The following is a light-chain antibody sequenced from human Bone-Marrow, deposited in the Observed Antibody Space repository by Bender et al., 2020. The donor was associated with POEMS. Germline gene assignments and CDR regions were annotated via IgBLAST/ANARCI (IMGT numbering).Light chain of an antibody. CDR3: QSADSSEIYRV. J-gene: IGLJ2*01. V-gene: IGLV3-25*03. CDR1: ALPKQY. CDR2: KDI. Sequence: SYELTQPPSVSVSPGQTASITCSGDALPKQYAYWYQQKPGQTPVLVIYKDIKRPSGIPERFSGSSSGTTVTLTISGVQAEDGADYYCQSADSSEIYRVFGGGTKLTVL.